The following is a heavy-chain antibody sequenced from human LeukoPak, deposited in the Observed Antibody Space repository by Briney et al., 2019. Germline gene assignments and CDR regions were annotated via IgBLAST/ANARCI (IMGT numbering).Heavy chain of an antibody. D-gene: IGHD1/OR15-1a*01. Sequence: PSETLSLTCNVSGASISSDYWSWIRQSPGKGLEWIGYIHDSGSTNYNPSLKSRVTMSVDTSKTQFSLRLTPVTPADTAVYYCARYNWNIPFYFDYWGLGTLVTVSS. CDR1: GASISSDY. V-gene: IGHV4-59*01. CDR3: ARYNWNIPFYFDY. J-gene: IGHJ4*02. CDR2: IHDSGST.